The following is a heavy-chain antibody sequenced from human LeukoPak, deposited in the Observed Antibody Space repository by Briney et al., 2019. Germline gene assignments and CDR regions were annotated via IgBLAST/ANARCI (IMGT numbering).Heavy chain of an antibody. CDR2: ISAGGGST. D-gene: IGHD2-15*01. V-gene: IGHV3-23*01. J-gene: IGHJ4*02. CDR3: AKDLRGGSYYFDS. Sequence: PGGSLRLSCAASRFTFGNYAMTWVRQAPGKGLEWVSAISAGGGSTNYADSVKGRFTISRDNSKNTLYLQMNNLRVEDTAVYYCAKDLRGGSYYFDSWGQGTLVTVSS. CDR1: RFTFGNYA.